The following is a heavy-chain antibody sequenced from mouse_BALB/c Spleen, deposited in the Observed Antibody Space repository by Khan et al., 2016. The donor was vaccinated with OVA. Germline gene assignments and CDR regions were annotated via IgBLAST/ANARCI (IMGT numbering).Heavy chain of an antibody. CDR3: ARKNGSDFDY. V-gene: IGHV1-20*02. CDR2: INPHIGET. Sequence: VQLQQSGPELVKPGASVKISCKASGYSFTGYFMNWVMQSHGKSLEWIGRINPHIGETFYNQKFKGKATLTVDESSSTVHMELRSLGSEDSAVYYCARKNGSDFDYWGQGTTLTVSS. J-gene: IGHJ2*01. CDR1: GYSFTGYF. D-gene: IGHD1-1*01.